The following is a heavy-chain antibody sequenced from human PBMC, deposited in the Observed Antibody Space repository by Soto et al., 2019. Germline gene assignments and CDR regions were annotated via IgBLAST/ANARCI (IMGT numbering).Heavy chain of an antibody. D-gene: IGHD3-22*01. J-gene: IGHJ4*02. V-gene: IGHV3-64D*06. CDR1: EFTISIYS. Sequence: PGGSMRLSWSSSEFTISIYSMRWVRQNPGKGLEYVSSISINGGSTHYADSVKGRFTISRDNSKNTQYLQMSSLRADDTALYYCVKGEYYYDSSGYYPFDYWGQGTLVTVSS. CDR3: VKGEYYYDSSGYYPFDY. CDR2: ISINGGST.